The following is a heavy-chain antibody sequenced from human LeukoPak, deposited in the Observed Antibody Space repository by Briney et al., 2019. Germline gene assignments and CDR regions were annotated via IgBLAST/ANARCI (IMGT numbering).Heavy chain of an antibody. J-gene: IGHJ4*02. CDR2: IYSGGNK. Sequence: GGSLRLSCAASGFTVSNTYMSWVRQAPATGLQWVSIIYSGGNKYYADSVTGRFTIAIDNSKNTQYLHMNHLTNEHSAVYFCARALDDGSAYYFHIFDFWGQGALVTVS. D-gene: IGHD3-22*01. V-gene: IGHV3-66*01. CDR1: GFTVSNTY. CDR3: ARALDDGSAYYFHIFDF.